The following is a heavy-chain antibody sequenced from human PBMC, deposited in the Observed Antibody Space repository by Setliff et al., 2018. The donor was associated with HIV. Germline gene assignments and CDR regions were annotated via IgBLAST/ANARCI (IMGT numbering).Heavy chain of an antibody. V-gene: IGHV5-51*01. D-gene: IGHD1-26*01. J-gene: IGHJ3*01. CDR2: IFPDDSDT. Sequence: GESLKISCKCSGYSFSTYWIGWVRQMPGKGLEWRGIIFPDDSDTRYSPSFQGQVTISADKSINTAYLQWSSLKASDTAIYYCARPREGFLRVAFDLWGQGTMVTVSS. CDR3: ARPREGFLRVAFDL. CDR1: GYSFSTYW.